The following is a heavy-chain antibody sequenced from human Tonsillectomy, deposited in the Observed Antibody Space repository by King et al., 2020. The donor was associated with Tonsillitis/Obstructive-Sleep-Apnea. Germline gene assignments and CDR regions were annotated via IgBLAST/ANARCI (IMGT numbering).Heavy chain of an antibody. J-gene: IGHJ6*03. CDR2: INHSGGT. CDR3: ARGFIAARPYYYYYYMDV. V-gene: IGHV4-34*01. CDR1: GGSCSGYY. D-gene: IGHD6-6*01. Sequence: VQLQQWGAGLLKPSETLSLTCAVYGGSCSGYYWSWIRQPPGKGLEWIGEINHSGGTNYNPSLKNRVPISVDASKNQFSLKLRSVTAADTAVYYCARGFIAARPYYYYYYMDVWGKGTTVTVSS.